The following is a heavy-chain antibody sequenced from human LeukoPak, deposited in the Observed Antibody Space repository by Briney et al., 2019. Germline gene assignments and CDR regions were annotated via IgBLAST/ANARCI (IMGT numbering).Heavy chain of an antibody. CDR3: ARDEGYCSSTSCYPIDY. V-gene: IGHV1-18*01. Sequence: ASVKVSCKASGYTFTSYGISWLRQAPGQGLEWMGWISAYNGNTNYAQKLQGRVTMTTDTSTSTAYMELRSLRSDDTAVYYCARDEGYCSSTSCYPIDYWGQGTLVTVSS. J-gene: IGHJ4*02. CDR1: GYTFTSYG. D-gene: IGHD2-2*01. CDR2: ISAYNGNT.